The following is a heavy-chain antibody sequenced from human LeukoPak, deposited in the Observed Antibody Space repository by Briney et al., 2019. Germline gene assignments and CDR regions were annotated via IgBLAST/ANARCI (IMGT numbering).Heavy chain of an antibody. Sequence: SETLSLTCTVSGGSISSYYWSWIRQPPGKGLEWTGYIYYSGSTNYNPSLKSRVTISVDTSKNQFSLKLSSVTAADTAVYYCARLPTVTFFDYWGQGTLVTVSS. CDR3: ARLPTVTFFDY. CDR2: IYYSGST. CDR1: GGSISSYY. J-gene: IGHJ4*02. V-gene: IGHV4-59*08. D-gene: IGHD4-17*01.